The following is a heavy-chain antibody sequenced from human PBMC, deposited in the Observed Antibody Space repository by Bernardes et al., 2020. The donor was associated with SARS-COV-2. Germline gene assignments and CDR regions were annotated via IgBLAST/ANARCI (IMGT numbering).Heavy chain of an antibody. CDR3: AKDLFAFAAMDV. D-gene: IGHD2-21*01. CDR1: GFSFMNTA. J-gene: IGHJ6*02. V-gene: IGHV3-23*01. CDR2: IGSDFKT. Sequence: GGSLRLSCAASGFSFMNTAMNWVRQSPGKGLEWVSGIGSDFKTWYLDSVKGRFIISRDNSEKTVYLQMNSLREEETAIYYCAKDLFAFAAMDVWGQGTTVTVSS.